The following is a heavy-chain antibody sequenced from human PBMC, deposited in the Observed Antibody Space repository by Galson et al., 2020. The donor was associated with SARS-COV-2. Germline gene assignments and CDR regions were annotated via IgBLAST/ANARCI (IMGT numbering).Heavy chain of an antibody. V-gene: IGHV5-51*01. Sequence: YWIGWVRQMPGKGLEWMGIIYPGDSDTRYSPSFQGQVTISADKSISTAYLQWSSLKASDTAMYYCARHRSFGELLSVQYFDYWGQGTLVTVSS. CDR2: IYPGDSDT. J-gene: IGHJ4*02. CDR3: ARHRSFGELLSVQYFDY. D-gene: IGHD3-10*01. CDR1: YW.